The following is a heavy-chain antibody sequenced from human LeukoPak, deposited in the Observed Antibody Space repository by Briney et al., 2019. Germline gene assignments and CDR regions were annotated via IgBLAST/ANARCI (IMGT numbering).Heavy chain of an antibody. CDR3: AKSWCYDSSGYYPFDY. V-gene: IGHV3-23*01. CDR2: INGSGGST. D-gene: IGHD3-22*01. J-gene: IGHJ4*02. Sequence: QTGGSLRLSCAASGFTFSSCAMSWVRQAPGKGLEWVSTINGSGGSTYYADSVKGRFTISRDNSKNTLYLQMNSLRAEDTAVYYCAKSWCYDSSGYYPFDYWGQGTLVTVSS. CDR1: GFTFSSCA.